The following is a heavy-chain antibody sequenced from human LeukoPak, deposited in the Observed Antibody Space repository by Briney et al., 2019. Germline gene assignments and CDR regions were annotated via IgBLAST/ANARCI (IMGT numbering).Heavy chain of an antibody. CDR1: GFTVSSNY. D-gene: IGHD4-11*01. CDR2: IYSGGTT. J-gene: IGHJ6*02. Sequence: PGGSLRLSCAASGFTVSSNYMSWVRQAPGKGLEWVSVIYSGGTTYYADSVKGRFTISRDNSKNTLYLQMNSLRAEDTAVYYCSRAMTTTTTNGMDVWGQGTTVTVSS. V-gene: IGHV3-53*01. CDR3: SRAMTTTTTNGMDV.